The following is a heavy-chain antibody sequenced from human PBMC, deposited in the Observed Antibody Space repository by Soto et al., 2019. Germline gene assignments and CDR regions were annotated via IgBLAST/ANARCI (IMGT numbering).Heavy chain of an antibody. D-gene: IGHD3-22*01. V-gene: IGHV1-69*13. CDR1: GGTFSSYA. Sequence: GASVKVSCKASGGTFSSYAISWVRQAPGQGLEWMGGIIPIFGTANYAQKFQGRVTITADESTSTAYMELSSLRSEDTAVYYCARAEYYYDSSGELRVPVDYWGQGTLVTVSS. CDR2: IIPIFGTA. CDR3: ARAEYYYDSSGELRVPVDY. J-gene: IGHJ4*02.